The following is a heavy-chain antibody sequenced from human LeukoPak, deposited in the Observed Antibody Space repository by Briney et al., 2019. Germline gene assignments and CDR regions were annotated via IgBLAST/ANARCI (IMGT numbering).Heavy chain of an antibody. Sequence: QPGGSLRLSCAASGFTFSSQSMNWVRQAPGKGLEWVSYIKSSGDTIHYADSVKGRFTVSRDNAKNSLYLEMNNLRPEDTGVYYCARELLPSDYADYNYWGQGTLVTVSS. V-gene: IGHV3-48*01. J-gene: IGHJ4*02. D-gene: IGHD4-17*01. CDR1: GFTFSSQS. CDR3: ARELLPSDYADYNY. CDR2: IKSSGDTI.